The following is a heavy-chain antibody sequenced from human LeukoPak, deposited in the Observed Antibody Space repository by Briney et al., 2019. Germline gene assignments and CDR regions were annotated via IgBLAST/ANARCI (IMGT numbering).Heavy chain of an antibody. CDR3: ARAPMVRGVPFDI. D-gene: IGHD3-10*01. CDR1: GGSISSYY. CDR2: IYYSGST. Sequence: SETLSLTCTVSGGSISSYYWSWIRQPPGKGLEWIGYIYYSGSTNYNPSLKSRVTISVDTSKNQFSLKLSSVTAADTAVYYCARAPMVRGVPFDIWGQGTMVTVSS. V-gene: IGHV4-59*01. J-gene: IGHJ3*02.